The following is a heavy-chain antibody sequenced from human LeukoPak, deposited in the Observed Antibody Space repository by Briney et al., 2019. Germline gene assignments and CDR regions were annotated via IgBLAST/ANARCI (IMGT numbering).Heavy chain of an antibody. CDR3: ARRHSSGWFYY. V-gene: IGHV4-39*07. CDR2: IYYSGST. CDR1: GGSISSTSYY. Sequence: SETLSLTCTVSGGSISSTSYYWGWIRQPPGKGLEWIGSIYYSGSTYYNPSLKSRVTISVDTSKNQFSLKVNSVTAADTAVYYCARRHSSGWFYYWGQGTLVTVSS. J-gene: IGHJ4*02. D-gene: IGHD6-19*01.